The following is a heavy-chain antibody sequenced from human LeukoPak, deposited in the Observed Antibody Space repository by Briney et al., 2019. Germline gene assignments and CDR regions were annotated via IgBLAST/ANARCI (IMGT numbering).Heavy chain of an antibody. CDR1: GFTFSSYW. J-gene: IGHJ4*02. D-gene: IGHD6-13*01. CDR2: IGTAGDT. Sequence: KAGGSLRLSCAASGFTFSSYWMHWVRQAPGRGLEWVSGIGTAGDTYYQGSVKGRFTISRENAKNTLYLQMNNLRAGDTALYYCARGGRGSSWYEKWGQGTLVAVSS. V-gene: IGHV3-13*01. CDR3: ARGGRGSSWYEK.